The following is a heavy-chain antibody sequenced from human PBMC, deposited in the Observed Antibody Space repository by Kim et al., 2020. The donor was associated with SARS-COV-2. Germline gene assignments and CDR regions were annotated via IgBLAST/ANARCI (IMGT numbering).Heavy chain of an antibody. CDR2: IYYSGST. D-gene: IGHD3-9*01. CDR1: GGSISSSSYY. J-gene: IGHJ4*02. Sequence: SETLSLTCTVSGGSISSSSYYWGWIRQPPGKGLEWIGSIYYSGSTYYNPSLKSRVTISVDTSKNQFSLKLSSVTAADTAVYYCARHPSDILTGYGLYYFDYWGQGTLVTVSS. V-gene: IGHV4-39*01. CDR3: ARHPSDILTGYGLYYFDY.